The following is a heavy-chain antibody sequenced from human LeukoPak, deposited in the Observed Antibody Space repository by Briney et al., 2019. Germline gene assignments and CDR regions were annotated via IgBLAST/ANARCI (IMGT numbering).Heavy chain of an antibody. CDR1: GGSISSGGYY. V-gene: IGHV4-31*03. Sequence: SETLSLTCTVSGGSISSGGYYWSWIRQHPGKGLEWIGYIYYSGSTYYNASLKSRVTISVDTSKNQFSLKLSSVTAADTAVYYCARLRTTVTLLGYYYYYGMDVWAQGTTVTVPS. J-gene: IGHJ6*02. CDR3: ARLRTTVTLLGYYYYYGMDV. CDR2: IYYSGST. D-gene: IGHD4-4*01.